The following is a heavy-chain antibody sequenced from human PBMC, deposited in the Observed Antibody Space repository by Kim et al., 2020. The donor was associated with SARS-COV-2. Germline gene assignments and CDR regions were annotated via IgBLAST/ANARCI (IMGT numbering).Heavy chain of an antibody. Sequence: SHKFYADSVKGRFTISRDNSKYTVDLHMNSLRAEDTAVYFCVKDAAWVFDYWGQGTLVTVSS. D-gene: IGHD6-25*01. V-gene: IGHV3-33*06. CDR2: SHK. J-gene: IGHJ4*02. CDR3: VKDAAWVFDY.